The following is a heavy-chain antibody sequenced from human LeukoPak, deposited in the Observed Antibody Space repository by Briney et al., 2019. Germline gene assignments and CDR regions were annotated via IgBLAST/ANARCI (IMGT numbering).Heavy chain of an antibody. Sequence: SETLSLTCTVSGGSISSYYWSWIRQPPGKGLDWIGYIYYSGSTNYDPSLKSRVTISVDPSKNQFSLRLSSVTAADTAVYYCARVPPWLTTGWFDLWGQGTLVTVSS. J-gene: IGHJ5*02. CDR2: IYYSGST. V-gene: IGHV4-59*01. CDR3: ARVPPWLTTGWFDL. CDR1: GGSISSYY. D-gene: IGHD4-11*01.